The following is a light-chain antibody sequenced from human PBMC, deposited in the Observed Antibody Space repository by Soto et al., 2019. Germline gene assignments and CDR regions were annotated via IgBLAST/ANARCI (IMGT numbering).Light chain of an antibody. Sequence: DIQMTQSPSSLSASVGERVTITCQASQDISNYLNWYQQKPGKAPKLLIYDASNLETGVPSRFSGSGSGTDFTFTISSLQPEDFATYYCQQHDNLPFTFGPGTKVDIK. CDR2: DAS. CDR3: QQHDNLPFT. J-gene: IGKJ3*01. V-gene: IGKV1-33*01. CDR1: QDISNY.